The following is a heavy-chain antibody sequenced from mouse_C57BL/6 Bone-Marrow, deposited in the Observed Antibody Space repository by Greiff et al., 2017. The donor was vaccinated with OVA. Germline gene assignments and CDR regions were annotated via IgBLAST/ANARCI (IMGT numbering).Heavy chain of an antibody. CDR2: IDPEDGET. D-gene: IGHD3-2*02. J-gene: IGHJ2*01. CDR3: ARELSSGYPVDY. Sequence: EVQGVESGAELVKPGASVKLSCTASGFNIQDYYMHWVKQRTEQGLEWIGRIDPEDGETKYAPKFQGKATITADTSSNTAYLQLSSLTSEDTAVYYCARELSSGYPVDYWCQGTTLTVSS. V-gene: IGHV14-2*01. CDR1: GFNIQDYY.